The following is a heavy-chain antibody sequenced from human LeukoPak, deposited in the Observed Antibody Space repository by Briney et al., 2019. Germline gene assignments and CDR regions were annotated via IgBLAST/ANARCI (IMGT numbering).Heavy chain of an antibody. CDR2: IYYSGST. D-gene: IGHD6-19*01. CDR1: GGSISSYY. Sequence: SETLSLTCTVSGGSISSYYWSWIRQPPGKGLEWIGYIYYSGSTNYNPSLKSRVTISVDTSKNQFSLKLSSVTAADTAVYYCARLGYSSGWYYYYYMDVWGKGTTVTVSS. J-gene: IGHJ6*03. CDR3: ARLGYSSGWYYYYYMDV. V-gene: IGHV4-59*01.